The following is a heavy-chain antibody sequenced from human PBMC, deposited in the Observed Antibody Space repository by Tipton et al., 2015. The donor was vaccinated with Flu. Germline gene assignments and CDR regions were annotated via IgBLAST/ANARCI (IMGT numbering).Heavy chain of an antibody. CDR2: TYYSGTT. CDR3: ARVSKVVVYGMDV. J-gene: IGHJ6*02. Sequence: LRLSCTVSSGFISSSTYYWAWIRQPPGKGLEWIGTTYYSGTTYYNPSLESRVTISMDTSKDQFSLRLTSVTAADTAVYYCARVSKVVVYGMDVWGQGTEVSVS. CDR1: SGFISSSTYY. V-gene: IGHV4-39*07. D-gene: IGHD2-15*01.